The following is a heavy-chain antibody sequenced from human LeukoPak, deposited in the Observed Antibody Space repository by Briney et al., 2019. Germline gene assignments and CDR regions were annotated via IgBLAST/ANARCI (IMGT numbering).Heavy chain of an antibody. CDR3: AKGDSSSWYFRAFDI. CDR1: GFTFSSYG. CDR2: ISGSGGST. J-gene: IGHJ3*02. D-gene: IGHD6-13*01. Sequence: GGTLRLSCAASGFTFSSYGMSWVRQAPGKGLEWVSAISGSGGSTYYADSVKGRFTISRDNSKNTLYLQMNSLRAEDTAVYYCAKGDSSSWYFRAFDIWGQGTMVTVSS. V-gene: IGHV3-23*01.